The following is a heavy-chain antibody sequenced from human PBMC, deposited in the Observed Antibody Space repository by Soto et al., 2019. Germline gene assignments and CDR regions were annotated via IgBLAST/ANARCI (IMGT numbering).Heavy chain of an antibody. Sequence: QVQLVQSGAEVKKPGSSVKVSCKASGGTFSSYAISWVRQAPGQGLEWMGGIIPIFGTANYAQKFQGRVTITADESTSTAYMELSSLRSEDTAVYYCARDRYIHLKNSSGPSYYGMDVWGQGTTVTVSS. CDR1: GGTFSSYA. V-gene: IGHV1-69*12. D-gene: IGHD3-22*01. CDR2: IIPIFGTA. CDR3: ARDRYIHLKNSSGPSYYGMDV. J-gene: IGHJ6*02.